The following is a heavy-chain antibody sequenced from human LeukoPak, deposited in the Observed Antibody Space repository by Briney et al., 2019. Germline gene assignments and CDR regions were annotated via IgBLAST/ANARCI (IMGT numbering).Heavy chain of an antibody. Sequence: PGGSLRLSCAASGFTFSNYAMSWVRQAPGKGLEWVSAISGSGGSTYYVDSAKGRFTISRDNSKNTLYLQMTSLRADDTAVYYCAKGLKSGWYYFDYWGQGTLVTVSS. CDR1: GFTFSNYA. CDR3: AKGLKSGWYYFDY. D-gene: IGHD6-19*01. CDR2: ISGSGGST. J-gene: IGHJ4*02. V-gene: IGHV3-23*01.